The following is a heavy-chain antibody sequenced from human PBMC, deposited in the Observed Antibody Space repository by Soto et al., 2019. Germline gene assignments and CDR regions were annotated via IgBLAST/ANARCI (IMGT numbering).Heavy chain of an antibody. V-gene: IGHV1-69*06. J-gene: IGHJ6*02. D-gene: IGHD3-10*01. CDR3: ARPYYYGSGSYLDYYYYYGMDV. Sequence: SVKVSCKASGGTFSSYAISWVRQAPGQGLEWMGGIIPIFGTANYAQKFQGRVTITADKSTSTAYMELSSLRSEDTAVYYCARPYYYGSGSYLDYYYYYGMDVWGQGTTVTV. CDR2: IIPIFGTA. CDR1: GGTFSSYA.